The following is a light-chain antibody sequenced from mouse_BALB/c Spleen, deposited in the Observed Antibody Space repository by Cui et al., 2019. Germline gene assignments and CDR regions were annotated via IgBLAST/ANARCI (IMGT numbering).Light chain of an antibody. CDR2: YTS. J-gene: IGKJ2*01. CDR1: QDISKY. CDR3: LQYEHLYT. V-gene: IGKV19-93*01. Sequence: DIQMTQSPSSLSASLGGKVTITCKASQDISKYIDWYQHKPGKGPRLLIHYTSTLPAGIPTRISGRGSGRDYSFSISNLEPEDIATYYCLQYEHLYTFGGGTKLEIK.